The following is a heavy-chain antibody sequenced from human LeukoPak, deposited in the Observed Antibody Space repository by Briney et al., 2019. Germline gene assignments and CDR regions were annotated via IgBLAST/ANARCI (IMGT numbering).Heavy chain of an antibody. CDR3: ARTRRPGIAVAGYNWFDP. V-gene: IGHV1-46*01. Sequence: ASVKVSCKGSGYTFTSYYMHWVRQAPGQGLEWMGIINPSGGSTSYAQKFQGRVTMTRDTSTSTVYMELSSLRSEDTAVYYCARTRRPGIAVAGYNWFDPWGQGTLVTVSS. CDR1: GYTFTSYY. D-gene: IGHD6-19*01. J-gene: IGHJ5*02. CDR2: INPSGGST.